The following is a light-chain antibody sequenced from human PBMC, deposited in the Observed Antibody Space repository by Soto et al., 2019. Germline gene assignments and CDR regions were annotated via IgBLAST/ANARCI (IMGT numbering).Light chain of an antibody. CDR1: QSVSSRY. CDR3: HQYGDTPKT. Sequence: EIVLTQSPGTLSLSPGAKATLSCRASQSVSSRYLAWFQQKPGQAPRLLIYAAASRATGIPDRFSGSGAGTDFTLTISRLEPEDSAVYFCHQYGDTPKTFGRGTKVEVK. CDR2: AAA. J-gene: IGKJ4*02. V-gene: IGKV3-20*01.